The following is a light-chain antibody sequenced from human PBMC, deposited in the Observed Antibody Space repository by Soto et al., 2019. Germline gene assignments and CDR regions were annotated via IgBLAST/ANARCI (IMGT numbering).Light chain of an antibody. CDR3: SSYTSSRTLV. V-gene: IGLV2-14*01. Sequence: QYALTQPASVSGSPGQSITISCTGTSSDVGGYNYVSWYQQHPGKAPKLMIYEVSNRPSGVSNRFSGSKSGNTASLTISGLQAEDEADYYCSSYTSSRTLVFGGGTQLTVL. CDR2: EVS. CDR1: SSDVGGYNY. J-gene: IGLJ2*01.